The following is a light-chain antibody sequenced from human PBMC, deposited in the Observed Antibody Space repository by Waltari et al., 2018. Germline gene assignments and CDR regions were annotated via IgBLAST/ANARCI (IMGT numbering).Light chain of an antibody. V-gene: IGKV1-5*03. CDR1: QSISTW. Sequence: DLQMTQSPSTLSASVGDRVTITCRASQSISTWLAWFQQKPGNAPKVLIYKASSLESGVPSRFSGSGSGTEFTLTINSLQPDDFATYYCQHYNSFPYTFGQGTKLEIK. CDR2: KAS. CDR3: QHYNSFPYT. J-gene: IGKJ2*01.